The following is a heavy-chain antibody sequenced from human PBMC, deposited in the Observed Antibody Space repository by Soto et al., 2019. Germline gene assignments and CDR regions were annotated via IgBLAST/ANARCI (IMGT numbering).Heavy chain of an antibody. CDR3: ARFQANYYYYGMDV. CDR1: GFTVSSNY. J-gene: IGHJ6*02. V-gene: IGHV3-53*01. Sequence: PVGSLRLSCAASGFTVSSNYMSWVRQAPGKGLEWVSVIYSGGSTYYADSVKGRFTISRDNSKNTLYLQMNSLRAEDTAVYYCARFQANYYYYGMDVWGQGTTVTVSS. CDR2: IYSGGST.